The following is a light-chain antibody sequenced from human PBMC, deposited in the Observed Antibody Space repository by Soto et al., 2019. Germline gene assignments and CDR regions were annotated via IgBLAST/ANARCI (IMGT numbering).Light chain of an antibody. J-gene: IGKJ1*01. CDR3: HQYNSYS. Sequence: DIQMTQSPSTLSASVGDRVTITCRASQTIDSWLAWYQQRPGKPPNLLIYKASSLESGVPSRFSGSGSGTEFTLTISSLQPDDFATYYCHQYNSYSFGQGTKVDIK. CDR2: KAS. CDR1: QTIDSW. V-gene: IGKV1-5*03.